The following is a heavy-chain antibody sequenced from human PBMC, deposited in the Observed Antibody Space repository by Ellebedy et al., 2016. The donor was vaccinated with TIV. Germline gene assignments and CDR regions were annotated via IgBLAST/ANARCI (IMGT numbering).Heavy chain of an antibody. CDR1: GFTFNTYW. Sequence: PGGSLRLSCEASGFTFNTYWMTWVRQAPGKGLEWVANIKQDGSERYYVDSVKGRFTISRDNAKNSLYLQMNSLRAEDTAVYYCTRDHVSGWALGFWGQGTPVTVSS. V-gene: IGHV3-7*01. D-gene: IGHD6-19*01. CDR3: TRDHVSGWALGF. J-gene: IGHJ4*02. CDR2: IKQDGSER.